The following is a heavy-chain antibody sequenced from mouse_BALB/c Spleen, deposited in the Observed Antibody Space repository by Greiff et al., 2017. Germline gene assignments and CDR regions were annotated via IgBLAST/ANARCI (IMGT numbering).Heavy chain of an antibody. J-gene: IGHJ3*01. CDR1: GFSLTSYG. CDR2: IWSDGST. V-gene: IGHV2-6-2*01. Sequence: VKLVESGPDLVAPSQSLSITCTVSGFSLTSYGVHWVRQPPGKGLEWLVVIWSDGSTTYNSALKSRLSISKDNSKSQVFLKMNSLQTDDTAMYYCAREDDYDGPSFAYWGQGTLVTVSA. D-gene: IGHD2-4*01. CDR3: AREDDYDGPSFAY.